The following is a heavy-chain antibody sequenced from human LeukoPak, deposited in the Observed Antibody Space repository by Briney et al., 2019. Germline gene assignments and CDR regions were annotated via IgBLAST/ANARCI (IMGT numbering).Heavy chain of an antibody. D-gene: IGHD6-19*01. V-gene: IGHV4-61*02. CDR1: GGSISSGSYY. CDR3: ARDSLSSGWSGYYYYMDV. CDR2: IYASGST. J-gene: IGHJ6*03. Sequence: SQTLSLTCTVSGGSISSGSYYWSWIRQPAGKGLEWIGRIYASGSTNYNPSLKSRVTISVDTSKNQFSLKLSSVTAADTAVYYCARDSLSSGWSGYYYYMDVWGKGTTVTISS.